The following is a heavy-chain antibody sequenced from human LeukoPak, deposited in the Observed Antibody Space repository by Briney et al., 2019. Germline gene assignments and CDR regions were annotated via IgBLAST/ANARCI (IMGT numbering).Heavy chain of an antibody. CDR2: IYWNDDK. CDR3: AHSRIIAARPWYFDL. J-gene: IGHJ2*01. V-gene: IGHV2-5*01. Sequence: SGPTLVNPTQTLTLTCTFSGFSLSTSGVGVGWIRQPPGKALEWLALIYWNDDKRYSPSLKSRLTITKDTSKNQVVLTMTNMDPADTATYYCAHSRIIAARPWYFDLWGRGTLVTVSS. CDR1: GFSLSTSGVG. D-gene: IGHD6-6*01.